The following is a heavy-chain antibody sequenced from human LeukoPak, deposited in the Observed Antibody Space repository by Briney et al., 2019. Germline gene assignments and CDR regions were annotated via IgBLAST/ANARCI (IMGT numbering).Heavy chain of an antibody. Sequence: GGSLRLSCAASRFTFSSYAMHWVRQAPGKGLEWVAVISYDGSNKYYADSVKGRFTISRDNSKNTLYLQMNSLRAEDTAVYYCARRGIAVAGTRLFDYWGQGTLVTVSS. CDR3: ARRGIAVAGTRLFDY. D-gene: IGHD6-19*01. CDR1: RFTFSSYA. J-gene: IGHJ4*02. CDR2: ISYDGSNK. V-gene: IGHV3-30-3*01.